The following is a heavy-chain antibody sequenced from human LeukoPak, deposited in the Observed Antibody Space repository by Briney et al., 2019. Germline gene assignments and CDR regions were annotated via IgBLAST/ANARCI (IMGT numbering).Heavy chain of an antibody. CDR3: AKDFRREVGVDYDL. V-gene: IGHV3-23*01. CDR2: ISGSGGST. D-gene: IGHD4-17*01. Sequence: PGGSLRLSCAASGFTFSSYAMSWVRQAPGKGLEWVSAISGSGGSTYYADSVKGRFTISRDNSKNTLYLQMNSLRAEDTAVYYCAKDFRREVGVDYDLWGQGTLVTVSS. CDR1: GFTFSSYA. J-gene: IGHJ4*02.